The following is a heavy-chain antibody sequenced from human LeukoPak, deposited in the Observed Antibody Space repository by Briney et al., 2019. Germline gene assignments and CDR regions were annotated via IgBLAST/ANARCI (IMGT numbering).Heavy chain of an antibody. J-gene: IGHJ4*02. CDR1: GFTVSSNY. CDR2: IYSDGTT. V-gene: IGHV3-53*01. CDR3: ARRYTGYGILDY. D-gene: IGHD5-12*01. Sequence: GGSLRLSCAASGFTVSSNYMSWVRQAPGKGLEWVSVIYSDGTTVYADSVKGRFTISRDNSKNMLFLQMNSLRAEDTAVYYCARRYTGYGILDYWGQGTLVTVSS.